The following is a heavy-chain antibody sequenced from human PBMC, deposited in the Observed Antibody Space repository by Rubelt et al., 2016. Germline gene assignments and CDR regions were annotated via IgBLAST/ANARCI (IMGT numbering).Heavy chain of an antibody. Sequence: EVQLVESGGGLVQPGGSLRLSCAASGFTFSSYAMSWVRQAPGKGLEWVSAISGSGGSTYYADSVKGRFTISRHNSKNTLYLQMNSLRAEDTAVYYCARGSVEPQTLYYFDYWGQGTLVTVSS. CDR1: GFTFSSYA. CDR3: ARGSVEPQTLYYFDY. D-gene: IGHD1-14*01. CDR2: ISGSGGST. V-gene: IGHV3-23*04. J-gene: IGHJ4*02.